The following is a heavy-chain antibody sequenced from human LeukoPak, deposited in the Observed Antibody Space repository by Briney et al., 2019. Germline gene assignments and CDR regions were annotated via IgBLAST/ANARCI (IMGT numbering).Heavy chain of an antibody. J-gene: IGHJ4*02. Sequence: SETLSLTCTVSGGSISSGGYYWSWIRQHPGKGLEWIGYIYYSGSTYYNPSLKSRVTISVDTSKNQFSLKLSSVAAADTAVYYCARGVGAVAGFFGYWGQGTLVTVSS. V-gene: IGHV4-31*03. CDR2: IYYSGST. D-gene: IGHD6-19*01. CDR1: GGSISSGGYY. CDR3: ARGVGAVAGFFGY.